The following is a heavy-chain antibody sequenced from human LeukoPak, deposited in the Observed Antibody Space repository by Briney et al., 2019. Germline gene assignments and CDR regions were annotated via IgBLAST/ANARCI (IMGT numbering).Heavy chain of an antibody. J-gene: IGHJ4*02. Sequence: SVKVSCKASGGTFSSYAISWVRQAPGQGLEWMGGIIPIFGTANYAQKFQGRVTITTDESTSTAYMELSSLRSEDTAVYYCARDHVISQKQLGFFDYWGQGSLVTVSS. CDR1: GGTFSSYA. D-gene: IGHD6-6*01. CDR3: ARDHVISQKQLGFFDY. CDR2: IIPIFGTA. V-gene: IGHV1-69*05.